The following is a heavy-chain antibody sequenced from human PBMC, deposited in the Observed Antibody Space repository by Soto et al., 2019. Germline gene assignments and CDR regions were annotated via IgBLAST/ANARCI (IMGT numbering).Heavy chain of an antibody. CDR3: ARVRIYYYGMDV. J-gene: IGHJ6*02. CDR1: GGSISSYY. CDR2: IYYSGST. Sequence: QVQLQESGPGLVKPSETLSLTCTVSGGSISSYYWSWIRQPPGKGLEWIGNIYYSGSTNYNPSLKSRVTISVDTSKNQFSLKLSSVTAADTAVYYCARVRIYYYGMDVWGQGTTVTVSS. V-gene: IGHV4-59*01.